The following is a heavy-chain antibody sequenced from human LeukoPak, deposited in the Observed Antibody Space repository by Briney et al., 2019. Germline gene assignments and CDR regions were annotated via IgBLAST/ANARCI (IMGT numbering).Heavy chain of an antibody. V-gene: IGHV3-48*02. Sequence: GGSLRLSCAASGFTFSSYSMNWVRPAPGKRLEWVSYISSSSSTIYYADSVKGRFTISRDNAKNSLYLQMNSLRDEDTAVYYCASSANDYGGNPFDYWGQGTLVTVSS. D-gene: IGHD4-23*01. CDR1: GFTFSSYS. CDR2: ISSSSSTI. CDR3: ASSANDYGGNPFDY. J-gene: IGHJ4*02.